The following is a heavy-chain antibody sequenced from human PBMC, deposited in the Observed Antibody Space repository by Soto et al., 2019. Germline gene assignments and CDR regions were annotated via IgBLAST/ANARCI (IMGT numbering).Heavy chain of an antibody. CDR2: IYYSGST. V-gene: IGHV4-28*03. J-gene: IGHJ6*02. Sequence: SETLPLTCAVSGYSISSSNWWGWIRQPPGKGLEWIGYIYYSGSTNYNPSLKSRVTISVDTSKNQFSLKLSSVTAADTAVYYCARGSYGMDVWGQGTTVTVSS. CDR3: ARGSYGMDV. CDR1: GYSISSSNW.